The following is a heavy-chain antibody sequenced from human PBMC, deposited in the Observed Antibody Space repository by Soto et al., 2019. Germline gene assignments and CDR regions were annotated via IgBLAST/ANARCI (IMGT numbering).Heavy chain of an antibody. CDR3: ARGYDSSGYYPPYFDY. D-gene: IGHD3-22*01. J-gene: IGHJ4*02. Sequence: QVQLQESGPGLVKPSQTLSLTCTVSGGSISSGGYYWSWIRQHPGKGLEWIGYIYYSGSTYYNPSLQSRVTISVDTSKNQFSLKLSSVTAADTAVYYCARGYDSSGYYPPYFDYWGQGTLVTVSS. CDR1: GGSISSGGYY. CDR2: IYYSGST. V-gene: IGHV4-31*03.